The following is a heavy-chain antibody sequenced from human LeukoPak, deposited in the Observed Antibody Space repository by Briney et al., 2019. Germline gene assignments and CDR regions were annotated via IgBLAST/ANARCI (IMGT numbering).Heavy chain of an antibody. J-gene: IGHJ3*02. D-gene: IGHD2-21*02. CDR1: GYTFTSYY. Sequence: GASVEVSCKASGYTFTSYYMHWVRQAPGQGLEWMGIINPSGGSTSYAQKFQGRVTMTRDMSTRTVYMELSSLRSEDTAVYYCARGLIAYCGGDCAFDAFDIWGQGTMVTVSS. CDR3: ARGLIAYCGGDCAFDAFDI. V-gene: IGHV1-46*01. CDR2: INPSGGST.